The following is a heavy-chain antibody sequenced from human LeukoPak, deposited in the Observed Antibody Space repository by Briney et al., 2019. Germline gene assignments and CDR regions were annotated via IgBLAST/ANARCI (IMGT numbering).Heavy chain of an antibody. J-gene: IGHJ4*02. CDR3: TKEPIPVAGGYYFDY. V-gene: IGHV3-30*18. CDR2: ISYAGSTE. CDR1: GFTFSGYG. Sequence: GGSLRLSCAASGFTFSGYGMHWVRQAPGKGLEGVAVISYAGSTEYYADSVKGRFTISRDNSKNTLYLQINSLRAEDTAVYYCTKEPIPVAGGYYFDYWGQGSLVTVSS. D-gene: IGHD6-19*01.